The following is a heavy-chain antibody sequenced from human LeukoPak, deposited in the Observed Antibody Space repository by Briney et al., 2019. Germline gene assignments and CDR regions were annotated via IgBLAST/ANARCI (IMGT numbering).Heavy chain of an antibody. CDR2: MNPNSGNT. CDR3: ARDGLTGTDY. Sequence: ASVNVSCKTSGYTFTNYDIIWVRQAPGQGLEWMGWMNPNSGNTVHEQKFQGRVTMTRDTSISTAYMELSGLTSDDTAVYYCARDGLTGTDYWGQGTLVTVSS. J-gene: IGHJ4*02. V-gene: IGHV1-8*01. CDR1: GYTFTNYD. D-gene: IGHD1-20*01.